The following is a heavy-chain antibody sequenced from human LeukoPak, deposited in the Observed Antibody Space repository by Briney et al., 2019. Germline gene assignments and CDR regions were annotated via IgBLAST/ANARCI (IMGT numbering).Heavy chain of an antibody. CDR2: IRSKAYGGTT. J-gene: IGHJ4*02. D-gene: IGHD3-22*01. CDR3: AKVIAYFDSRGSPQGAFDY. CDR1: GFTFGDYA. Sequence: GGSLRLSCTASGFTFGDYAMSWVRQAPGEGLEWVGFIRSKAYGGTTEYAASVKGRFTISRDDSKSIAYLQMNSLKTEDTALYYCAKVIAYFDSRGSPQGAFDYWGQGTLVAVSS. V-gene: IGHV3-49*04.